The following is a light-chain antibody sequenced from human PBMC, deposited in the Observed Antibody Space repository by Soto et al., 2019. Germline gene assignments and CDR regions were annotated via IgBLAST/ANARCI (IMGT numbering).Light chain of an antibody. CDR1: QTVAKN. V-gene: IGKV3D-15*01. J-gene: IGKJ3*01. CDR2: GAS. Sequence: EIVMTQSPAILSVSPGERATLSCRASQTVAKNLAWYQQKPGQPPRLLIYGASTRATGVPARFSGSGSGTEFPLTIRRLQSEDFAIYYCQQYNTWPPPSESVGPGTKVDIK. CDR3: QQYNTWPPPSES.